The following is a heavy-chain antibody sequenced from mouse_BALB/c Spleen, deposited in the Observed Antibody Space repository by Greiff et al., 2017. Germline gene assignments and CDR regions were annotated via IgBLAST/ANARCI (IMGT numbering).Heavy chain of an antibody. CDR2: ISDGGSYT. D-gene: IGHD3-1*01. CDR3: ARDSSGYSAWFAY. J-gene: IGHJ3*01. CDR1: GFTFSDYY. V-gene: IGHV5-4*02. Sequence: EVMLVESGGGLVKPGGSLKLSCAASGFTFSDYYMYWVRQTPEKRLEWVATISDGGSYTYYPDSVKGRFTISRDNAKNNLYLQMSSLKSEDTAMYYCARDSSGYSAWFAYWGQGTLVTVSA.